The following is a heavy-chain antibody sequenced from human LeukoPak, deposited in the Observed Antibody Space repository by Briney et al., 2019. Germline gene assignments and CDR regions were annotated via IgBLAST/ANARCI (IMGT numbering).Heavy chain of an antibody. J-gene: IGHJ4*02. Sequence: SETLSLTCTVSGGSIRDYYWSWIRQPQGKGLEWIGYIYYSGTTNYNPSLKSRVTISLDTSKNHFSLKLSSVTAADTAVYYCARDSSSIVGLIDYWGQGTLVTVSS. CDR3: ARDSSSIVGLIDY. V-gene: IGHV4-59*01. CDR1: GGSIRDYY. CDR2: IYYSGTT. D-gene: IGHD6-6*01.